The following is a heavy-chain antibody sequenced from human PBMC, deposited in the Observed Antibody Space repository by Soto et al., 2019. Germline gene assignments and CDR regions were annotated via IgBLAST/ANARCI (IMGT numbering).Heavy chain of an antibody. CDR1: GFTFSSYA. CDR2: ISGSGGST. CDR3: ARDLYGDGGRYYFDY. V-gene: IGHV3-23*01. D-gene: IGHD3-16*01. Sequence: EVQLLESGGGLVQPGGSLRLSCAASGFTFSSYAMSWVRQAPGKGLELVSAISGSGGSTYYADSVKGRFTFSRDNSKNTLYLQMNSLRAEDTAVYYCARDLYGDGGRYYFDYWGQGTLVTVSS. J-gene: IGHJ4*02.